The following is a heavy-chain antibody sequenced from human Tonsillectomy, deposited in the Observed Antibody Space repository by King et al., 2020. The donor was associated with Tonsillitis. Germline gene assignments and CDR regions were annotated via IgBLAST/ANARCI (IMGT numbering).Heavy chain of an antibody. CDR2: ISSSGSTI. D-gene: IGHD6-19*01. CDR1: GFTFSDYY. J-gene: IGHJ3*02. CDR3: AREVKGVAGRAFDI. V-gene: IGHV3-11*01. Sequence: VQLVESGGGLVKPGGSLRLSCSASGFTFSDYYMSWIRQAPGKGLEWFSYISSSGSTIDYADSVKGRLTISRDNAKNSLYLQMNSLRAEDTAVYYCAREVKGVAGRAFDIWGQGTMVTVSS.